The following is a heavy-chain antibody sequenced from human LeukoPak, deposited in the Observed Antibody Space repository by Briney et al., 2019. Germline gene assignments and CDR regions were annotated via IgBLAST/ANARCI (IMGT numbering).Heavy chain of an antibody. J-gene: IGHJ6*03. CDR2: IYYSGST. Sequence: SETLSLTCTVSGGSISSGDYYWSWIRQPPGKGLEWIGYIYYSGSTYYNPSLKSRVTISVDTSKNQFSLKLSSVTAADTAVYYCASSGYYDYYYYYMDVWGKGTTVTVSS. CDR1: GGSISSGDYY. CDR3: ASSGYYDYYYYYMDV. V-gene: IGHV4-30-4*08. D-gene: IGHD3-22*01.